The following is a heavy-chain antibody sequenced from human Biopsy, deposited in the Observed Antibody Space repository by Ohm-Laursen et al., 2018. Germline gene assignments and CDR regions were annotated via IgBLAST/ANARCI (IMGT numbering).Heavy chain of an antibody. V-gene: IGHV3-23*01. D-gene: IGHD2-8*01. Sequence: SLRLSCAASGFTYTNYAMSWVRQAPGKGLEWVSAITTSGETTYYTDPVKGRFTISRDNSKNTLYLQMTSLGADDTAIYYCAKCMTGGSNYYFHHCGQGTLATVSS. J-gene: IGHJ4*02. CDR3: AKCMTGGSNYYFHH. CDR1: GFTYTNYA. CDR2: ITTSGETT.